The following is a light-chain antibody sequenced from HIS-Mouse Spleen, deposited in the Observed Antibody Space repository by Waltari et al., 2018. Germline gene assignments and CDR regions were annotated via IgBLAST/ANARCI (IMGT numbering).Light chain of an antibody. Sequence: MTQSPLSLPVTPGEPASISCRSSQSLLHSNGYHYLNWYQPKPGKAPKILIYAASRLQSGGPSRFSGSGSGTDFTLTISSLQPEDFATDYCQQSYSTLRTFGPGTKVDIK. J-gene: IGKJ3*01. CDR3: QQSYSTLRT. CDR2: AAS. CDR1: QSLLHSNGYHY. V-gene: IGKV1-39*01.